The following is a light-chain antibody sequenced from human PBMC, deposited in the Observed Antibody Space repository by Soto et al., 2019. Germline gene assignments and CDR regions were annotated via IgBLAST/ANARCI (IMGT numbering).Light chain of an antibody. V-gene: IGKV3-15*01. CDR2: DAS. Sequence: IVLTQSPGTLSLSPGERATLSCRASQSVRSNLAWYQQKPGQAPRLLMYDASTRATGIPARFSGSGSGTEFTLTISSLQSEDFAVYYCQQYTDWPPWTFGQGTKVDI. CDR3: QQYTDWPPWT. CDR1: QSVRSN. J-gene: IGKJ1*01.